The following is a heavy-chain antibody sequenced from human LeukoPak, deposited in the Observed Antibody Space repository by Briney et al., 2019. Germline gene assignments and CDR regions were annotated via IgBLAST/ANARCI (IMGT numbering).Heavy chain of an antibody. Sequence: GASVKVSCKASGYTFTSYYMHWVRQAPGQGLEWMGIINPSGGSTSYVQKFQGRVTMTRDTSTSTVYMELSSLRSEDTAVYYCARVPPPLGYFDYWGQGTLVTVSS. J-gene: IGHJ4*02. CDR3: ARVPPPLGYFDY. CDR2: INPSGGST. CDR1: GYTFTSYY. V-gene: IGHV1-46*01.